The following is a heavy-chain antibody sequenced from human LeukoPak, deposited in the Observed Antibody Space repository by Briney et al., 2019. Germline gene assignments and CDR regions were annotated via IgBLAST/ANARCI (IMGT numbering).Heavy chain of an antibody. Sequence: GGSLRLSCAASGFTFSSYAMHWVRQAPGKGLEWVAVISYDGSNKYYADSVKGRFTISRDNSKNTLYLQMNSLRAEDTAVYYCARDGGWYYFDYWDQGTLVTVSS. V-gene: IGHV3-30*04. J-gene: IGHJ4*02. CDR2: ISYDGSNK. CDR3: ARDGGWYYFDY. CDR1: GFTFSSYA. D-gene: IGHD6-19*01.